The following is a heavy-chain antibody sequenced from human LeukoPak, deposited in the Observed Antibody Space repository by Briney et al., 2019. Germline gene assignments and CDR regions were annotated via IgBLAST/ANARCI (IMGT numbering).Heavy chain of an antibody. CDR2: INPIFGTA. Sequence: ASVKVSCKASGGTFSSYAISWVRQAPGQGLEWMGRINPIFGTANYAQKFQGRVTITTDESTSTAYMELSSLRSEDTAVYYCARVRYYDSSGYNDAFDIWGQGTMVTVSS. CDR1: GGTFSSYA. D-gene: IGHD3-22*01. V-gene: IGHV1-69*05. CDR3: ARVRYYDSSGYNDAFDI. J-gene: IGHJ3*02.